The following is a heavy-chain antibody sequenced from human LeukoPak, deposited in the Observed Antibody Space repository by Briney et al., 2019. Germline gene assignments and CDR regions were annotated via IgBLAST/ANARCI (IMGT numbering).Heavy chain of an antibody. D-gene: IGHD3-16*02. Sequence: PSETLSLTCTVSGYSISSGYYWGWIRPPPGKGLEWIGEINHSGSTNYNPSLKSRVTISVDTSKNQFSLKLSSVTAADTAVYYCARGVGYDYVWGSYHPRGAFDIWGQGTMVTVSS. CDR3: ARGVGYDYVWGSYHPRGAFDI. J-gene: IGHJ3*02. CDR1: GYSISSGYY. V-gene: IGHV4-38-2*02. CDR2: INHSGST.